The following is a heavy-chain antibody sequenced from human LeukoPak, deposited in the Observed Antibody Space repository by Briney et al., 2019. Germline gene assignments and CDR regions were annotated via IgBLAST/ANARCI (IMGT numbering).Heavy chain of an antibody. CDR3: ARPFYDILTGANWFDT. J-gene: IGHJ5*02. V-gene: IGHV1-18*01. CDR2: VSAYNGNT. Sequence: ASVKVSCKASGYTFTSYGISWVRQAPGQGLEWMGWVSAYNGNTNYAQKLQGRVTMTTDTSTSTAYMELRSLRSDDTAVYYCARPFYDILTGANWFDTWGQGTLVTVSS. D-gene: IGHD3-9*01. CDR1: GYTFTSYG.